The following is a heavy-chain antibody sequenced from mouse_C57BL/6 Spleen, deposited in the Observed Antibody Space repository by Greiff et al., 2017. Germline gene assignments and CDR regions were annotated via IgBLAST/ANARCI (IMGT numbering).Heavy chain of an antibody. CDR2: IPPNSGST. Sequence: QVQLQQPGAELVKPGASVKLSCKASGYTFTSYWMHWVKQRPGQGLEWIGMIPPNSGSTNYNEKFKSKATLTVDKSSSTAYMQLSSLTSEDSAVYYCARGDGYPLYYAMDYWGQGTSVTVSS. CDR1: GYTFTSYW. J-gene: IGHJ4*01. CDR3: ARGDGYPLYYAMDY. D-gene: IGHD2-3*01. V-gene: IGHV1-64*01.